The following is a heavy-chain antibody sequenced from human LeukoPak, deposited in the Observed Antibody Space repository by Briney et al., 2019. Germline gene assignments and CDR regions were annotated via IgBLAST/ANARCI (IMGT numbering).Heavy chain of an antibody. D-gene: IGHD3-22*01. CDR1: GYTFTSYA. CDR2: INTNTGNP. Sequence: ASVKVSCKASGYTFTSYAMNWVRQAPGQGLEWMGWINTNTGNPTYAQGFTGRFVFSLDTSVSTAYLQISSLKAEDTAVYYCARRYYYDSSGYSPSSDFDYWGQGTLVTVSS. CDR3: ARRYYYDSSGYSPSSDFDY. V-gene: IGHV7-4-1*02. J-gene: IGHJ4*02.